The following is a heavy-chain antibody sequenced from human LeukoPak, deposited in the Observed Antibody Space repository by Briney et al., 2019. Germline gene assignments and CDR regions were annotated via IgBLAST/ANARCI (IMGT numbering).Heavy chain of an antibody. Sequence: ASVKVSCKASGYTFTSYDINWVRQATGQGLEWMGWMNPNSGNTGYAQKFQGRVTMARNTSISTAYMELSSLRSEDTAVYYCARGWASGSYRKSGFDYWGQGTLVTVSS. J-gene: IGHJ4*02. CDR2: MNPNSGNT. CDR3: ARGWASGSYRKSGFDY. D-gene: IGHD3-10*01. V-gene: IGHV1-8*01. CDR1: GYTFTSYD.